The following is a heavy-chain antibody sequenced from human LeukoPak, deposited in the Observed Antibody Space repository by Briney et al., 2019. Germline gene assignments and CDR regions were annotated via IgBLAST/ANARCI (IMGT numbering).Heavy chain of an antibody. CDR3: ARRALDYDDVAYFYARCSDV. Sequence: SETPSLTCGVSGMSFNDYYWTWIRQSPGKGLEWLGEINHSGTTNYNPSLKSRVTISIDTSKDQFSLNLSSVTAADSGVYYCARRALDYDDVAYFYARCSDVWGQGSKVIVS. D-gene: IGHD4-17*01. CDR1: GMSFNDYY. V-gene: IGHV4-34*01. J-gene: IGHJ6*02. CDR2: INHSGTT.